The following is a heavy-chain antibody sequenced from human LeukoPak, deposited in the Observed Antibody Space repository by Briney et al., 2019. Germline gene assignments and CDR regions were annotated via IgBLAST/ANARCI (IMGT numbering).Heavy chain of an antibody. V-gene: IGHV4-59*08. Sequence: SETLSLTCTVSGGSISSYYWSWIRQPPGKGLEWIGYIYYSGSTNYNPSLKSRVTISVDTSKNQFALKLSSVTAADTAVYYCARQGAGVPFDYWGRGTLVTVSS. CDR3: ARQGAGVPFDY. CDR1: GGSISSYY. CDR2: IYYSGST. D-gene: IGHD3-10*01. J-gene: IGHJ4*02.